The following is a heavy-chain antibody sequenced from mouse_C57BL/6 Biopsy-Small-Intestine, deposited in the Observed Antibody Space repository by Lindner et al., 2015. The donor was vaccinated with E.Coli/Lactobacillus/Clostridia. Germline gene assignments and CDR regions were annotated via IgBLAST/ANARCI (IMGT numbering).Heavy chain of an antibody. V-gene: IGHV1-85*01. D-gene: IGHD1-1*01. CDR2: VNSYNGKT. J-gene: IGHJ1*01. CDR1: GYNFISYE. Sequence: SVKVSCKASGYNFISYEISWIRQAPGEGLEWMGWVNSYNGKTNYAQKFRDRVTLTTDTSTGTVYMELESLRSDDTAVYYCARHRLTVYGVHYYNGMDVWGQGTTVTVSS. CDR3: ARHRLTVYGVHYYNGMDV.